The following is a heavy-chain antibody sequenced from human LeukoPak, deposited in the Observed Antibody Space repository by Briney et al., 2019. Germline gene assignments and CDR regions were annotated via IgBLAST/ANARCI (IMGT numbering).Heavy chain of an antibody. CDR3: ARDDCSSTSCYAGTDY. D-gene: IGHD2-2*01. Sequence: ASVKVSCKASGYTFTSYGISWVRQAPGQGLEWMEWTSAYNGNTNYAQKLQGRVTMTTDTSTSTAYMELRSLRSDDTAVYYCARDDCSSTSCYAGTDYWGQGTLVTVSS. J-gene: IGHJ4*02. CDR1: GYTFTSYG. CDR2: TSAYNGNT. V-gene: IGHV1-18*01.